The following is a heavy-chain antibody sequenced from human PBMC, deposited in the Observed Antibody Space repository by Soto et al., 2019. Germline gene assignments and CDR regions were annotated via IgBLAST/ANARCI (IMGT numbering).Heavy chain of an antibody. V-gene: IGHV1-69*01. D-gene: IGHD4-17*01. CDR2: VIPVFNTS. Sequence: QVQLEQSGPEVKRPGTSVKVSCKTSGGAFGRYSVSWVRQAPGQGIEWIGGVIPVFNTSNYSLKFQGRVAIFADLSTSSVFMALRSLRSEDTALYYCARGDEMTAVTIFEYWGQGALVTVSS. J-gene: IGHJ4*02. CDR3: ARGDEMTAVTIFEY. CDR1: GGAFGRYS.